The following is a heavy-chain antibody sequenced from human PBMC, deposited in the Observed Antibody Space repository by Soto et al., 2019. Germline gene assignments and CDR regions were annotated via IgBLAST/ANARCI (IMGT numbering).Heavy chain of an antibody. Sequence: QAQLVQYGAEVKKPGASVKVSCKASGYSCTSYGISWVRQARGQGLEWMGWISAYNGNTNYAQNLQGRVTMTTDTSTRAAYIELRSLRSDDTAVYYCARGAWAGRALWYFDLWGRGTLVTVSS. CDR1: GYSCTSYG. V-gene: IGHV1-18*01. CDR3: ARGAWAGRALWYFDL. CDR2: ISAYNGNT. D-gene: IGHD3-16*01. J-gene: IGHJ2*01.